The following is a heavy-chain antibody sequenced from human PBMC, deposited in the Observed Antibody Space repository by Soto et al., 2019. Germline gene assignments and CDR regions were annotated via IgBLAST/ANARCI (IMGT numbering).Heavy chain of an antibody. CDR2: FDPEDGET. CDR1: GYTLTELS. V-gene: IGHV1-24*01. J-gene: IGHJ5*02. D-gene: IGHD1-7*01. Sequence: GASVKVSCKVSGYTLTELSMHWVRQAPGKGLEWIGGFDPEDGETIYAQKFQGRVTMTEDTSTDTAYMELSSLRSEDTAVYYCATPGGNWNYISSWFDPWGQGTLVTVSS. CDR3: ATPGGNWNYISSWFDP.